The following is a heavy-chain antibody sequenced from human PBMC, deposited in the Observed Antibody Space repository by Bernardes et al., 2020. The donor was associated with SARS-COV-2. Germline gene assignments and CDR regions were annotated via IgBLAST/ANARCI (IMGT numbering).Heavy chain of an antibody. CDR1: GASVALNY. J-gene: IGHJ4*02. D-gene: IGHD3-3*01. Sequence: SETLSLTCSVSGASVALNYWSWIRQSPMKGLEWIAYIAHSGSTNYNPYLQSRITLSLNSSSNQFSLQLRSVTAADTAIYDFARWNTITPPFNFDFWGPGALVPVSS. CDR2: IAHSGST. V-gene: IGHV4-59*02. CDR3: ARWNTITPPFNFDF.